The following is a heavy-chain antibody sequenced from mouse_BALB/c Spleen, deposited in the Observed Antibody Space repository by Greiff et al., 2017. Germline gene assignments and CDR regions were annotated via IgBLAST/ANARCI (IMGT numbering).Heavy chain of an antibody. D-gene: IGHD1-1*01. V-gene: IGHV5-4*02. CDR1: GFTFSDYY. Sequence: EVKLQESGGGLVKPGGSLKLSCAASGFTFSDYYMYWVRQTPEKRLEWVATISDGGSYTYYPDSVKGRFTISRDNAKNNLYLQMSSLKSEDTAMYYCATTVVADYAMDYWGQGTSVTVSS. CDR3: ATTVVADYAMDY. CDR2: ISDGGSYT. J-gene: IGHJ4*01.